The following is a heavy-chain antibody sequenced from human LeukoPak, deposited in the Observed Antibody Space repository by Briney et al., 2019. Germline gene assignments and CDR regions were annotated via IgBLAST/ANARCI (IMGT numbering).Heavy chain of an antibody. CDR2: INAGNGNT. CDR1: GYTFTSYA. J-gene: IGHJ4*02. Sequence: VASVKVSCKASGYTFTSYAMHWVRQAPGQRLEWMGWINAGNGNTKYSQKFQGRVTITRDTSASTAYMELSSLRSEDTAVYYCAREGGSSSWYPLYYFDYWGQGTLVTVSS. CDR3: AREGGSSSWYPLYYFDY. V-gene: IGHV1-3*01. D-gene: IGHD6-13*01.